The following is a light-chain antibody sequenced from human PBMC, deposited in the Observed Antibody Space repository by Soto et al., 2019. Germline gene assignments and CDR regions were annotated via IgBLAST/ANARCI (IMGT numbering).Light chain of an antibody. J-gene: IGKJ1*01. CDR1: QGISSY. CDR2: GAS. CDR3: QQYNSYWT. Sequence: IQLTQSPSSLSASVGDRVTITCRASQGISSYLAWYQQKPGKAPKLLIYGASTLQSGVPSRFSGSGSGPDFTLTISSLQPEDFATYYCQQYNSYWTFGQGTKVEIK. V-gene: IGKV1-9*01.